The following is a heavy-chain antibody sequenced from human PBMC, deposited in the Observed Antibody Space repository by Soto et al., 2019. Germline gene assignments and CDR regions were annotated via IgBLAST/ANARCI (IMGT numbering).Heavy chain of an antibody. D-gene: IGHD3-22*01. V-gene: IGHV1-18*01. CDR3: AREWTDYYDSKGPSDY. CDR1: GYTFTSYG. CDR2: ISAYNGNT. J-gene: IGHJ4*02. Sequence: VAAVKVSCKASGYTFTSYGISWVRQAPGQGLEWMGWISAYNGNTNYAQKLQGRVTMTTDTSTSTAYMELRSLRSDDTAVYYCAREWTDYYDSKGPSDYWGQGTLVTVSS.